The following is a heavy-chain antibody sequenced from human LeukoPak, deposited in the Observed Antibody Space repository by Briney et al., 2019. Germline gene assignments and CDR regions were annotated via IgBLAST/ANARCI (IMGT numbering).Heavy chain of an antibody. CDR2: IIPIFGTA. D-gene: IGHD2-2*01. CDR3: AKDQGYCSSTSCSIEYYFDY. V-gene: IGHV1-69*05. CDR1: GGTFSSYA. Sequence: SVKVSCKASGGTFSSYAISWVRQAPGQGLEWMGGIIPIFGTANYAQKFQGRVTITTDESTSTAYMELSSLRSEDTAVYYCAKDQGYCSSTSCSIEYYFDYWGQGTLVTVSS. J-gene: IGHJ4*02.